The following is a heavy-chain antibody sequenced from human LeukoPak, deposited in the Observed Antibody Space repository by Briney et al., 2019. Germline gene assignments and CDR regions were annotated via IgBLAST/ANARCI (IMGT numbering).Heavy chain of an antibody. J-gene: IGHJ4*02. V-gene: IGHV3-21*01. CDR2: ISSSSSYI. Sequence: KPGGSLRLSCAASGFTFSSYSMNWVRQAPGKGLEWVSSISSSSSYIYYADSVKGRFTISRDNAKNSLYLQMNSLRAEDTAVYYCARDPAPYDSSGYNYWGQGTLVTVSS. CDR1: GFTFSSYS. D-gene: IGHD3-22*01. CDR3: ARDPAPYDSSGYNY.